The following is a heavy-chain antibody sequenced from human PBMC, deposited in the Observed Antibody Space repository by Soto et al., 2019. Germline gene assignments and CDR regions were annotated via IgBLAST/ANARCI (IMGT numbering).Heavy chain of an antibody. CDR1: GFTVSNNY. CDR3: AREGGGVYCSGGSCYGRYFDF. CDR2: IYSGGST. J-gene: IGHJ4*02. D-gene: IGHD2-15*01. Sequence: GGSLRLSCAASGFTVSNNYMSWVRRAPGKGLEWVSIIYSGGSTYYADSVQGRFTISRDNSKNTLFLQMSSLGAEDTAVYYCAREGGGVYCSGGSCYGRYFDFWGQGTRVTVSS. V-gene: IGHV3-53*01.